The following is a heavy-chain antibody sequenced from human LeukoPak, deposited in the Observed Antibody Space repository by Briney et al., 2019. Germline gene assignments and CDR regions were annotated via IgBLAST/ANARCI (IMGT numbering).Heavy chain of an antibody. CDR3: GKTWGWPFDY. D-gene: IGHD3-16*01. J-gene: IGHJ4*02. CDR1: GGSFSGYY. V-gene: IGHV4-34*01. CDR2: INHSGST. Sequence: SETLSLTCAVYGGSFSGYYWSWIRQPPGKGLEWIGEINHSGSTNYNPSLKSRVTISVDTSKNQFSLKLSSVTAADTAVYYGGKTWGWPFDYGGKEPLVTVSS.